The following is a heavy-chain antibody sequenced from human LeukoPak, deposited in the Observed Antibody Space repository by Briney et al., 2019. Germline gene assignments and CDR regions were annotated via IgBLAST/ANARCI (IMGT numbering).Heavy chain of an antibody. CDR1: GYTFTSYY. J-gene: IGHJ3*02. Sequence: ASVKVSCKASGYTFTSYYMHWVRQAPGQGLEWMGIINPSGGSTSYAQKFQGRVTMTRDMYTSTVYMELSSLRSEDTAVYYCARGVFGTDAFDIWGQGTMVTVSS. V-gene: IGHV1-46*01. D-gene: IGHD1-1*01. CDR3: ARGVFGTDAFDI. CDR2: INPSGGST.